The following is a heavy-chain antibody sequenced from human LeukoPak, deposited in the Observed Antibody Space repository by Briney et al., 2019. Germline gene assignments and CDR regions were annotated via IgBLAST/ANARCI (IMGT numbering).Heavy chain of an antibody. CDR3: ARSYGDYSHFDY. CDR2: INAGNSNT. D-gene: IGHD4-17*01. J-gene: IGHJ4*02. Sequence: ASVKVSCKASGYTFTSYTIHWVRQAPGQRLEWMGWINAGNSNTKYSQKLQGRVIITRDTSANTAYMELSSLRSEDTAMYYCARSYGDYSHFDYWGQGTLVTVSS. V-gene: IGHV1-3*01. CDR1: GYTFTSYT.